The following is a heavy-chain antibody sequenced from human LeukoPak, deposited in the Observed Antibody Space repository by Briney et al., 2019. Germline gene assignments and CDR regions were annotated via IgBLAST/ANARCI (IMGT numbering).Heavy chain of an antibody. CDR2: IRSKAYGGTT. V-gene: IGHV3-49*04. CDR1: GFTFSSYS. J-gene: IGHJ6*02. D-gene: IGHD3-16*01. Sequence: GGSLRLSCVASGFTFSSYSMNWVRQAPGKGLEWVGFIRSKAYGGTTEYAASVKGRFTISRDDSKSIAYLQMNSLKTEDTAVYYCTRVGFYYYYGMDVWGQGTTVTVSS. CDR3: TRVGFYYYYGMDV.